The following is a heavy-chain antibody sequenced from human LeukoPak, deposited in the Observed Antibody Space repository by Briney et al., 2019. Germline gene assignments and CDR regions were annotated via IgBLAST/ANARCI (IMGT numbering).Heavy chain of an antibody. Sequence: PGGSLRLSCAASRFTFSSYAMSWVRQAPGKGLEWVSAISGGGAGTYYADSVKGRFTISRDNSKNTLYLQMYSLRAEDTAVYYCARLPAAINGYFDPWGQGTLVTVSP. J-gene: IGHJ5*02. CDR2: ISGGGAGT. V-gene: IGHV3-23*01. CDR3: ARLPAAINGYFDP. D-gene: IGHD2-2*01. CDR1: RFTFSSYA.